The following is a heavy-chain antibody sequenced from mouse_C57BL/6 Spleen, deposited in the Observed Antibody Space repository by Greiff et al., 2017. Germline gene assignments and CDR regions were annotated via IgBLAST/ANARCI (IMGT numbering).Heavy chain of an antibody. CDR3: ARERNSYWYFDV. V-gene: IGHV5-16*01. J-gene: IGHJ1*03. D-gene: IGHD5-2*01. Sequence: EVMLVESEGGLVQPGSSMKLSCTASGFTFSDYYMAWVRQVPEKGLEWVANINYDGSSTYYLDSLKSRFIISRDNAKNILYLQMSSLKSEDTATYYCARERNSYWYFDVWGTGTTVTVSS. CDR2: INYDGSST. CDR1: GFTFSDYY.